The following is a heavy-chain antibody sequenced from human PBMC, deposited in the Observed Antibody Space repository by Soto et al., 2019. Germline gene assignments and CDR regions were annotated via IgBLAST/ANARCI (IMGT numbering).Heavy chain of an antibody. CDR2: ISSGSGGST. CDR3: SREVYEERQRQYYYFGMDV. V-gene: IGHV3-23*01. CDR1: GFTFSNYA. J-gene: IGHJ6*02. D-gene: IGHD1-1*01. Sequence: PGGSLRLSCAASGFTFSNYAMNWVRQAPGRGLEWVSLISSGSGGSTHYADSVKGRFTISRDNSKNSLYLQMNSLRDDDAAVYYCSREVYEERQRQYYYFGMDVWGQGTTVTVSS.